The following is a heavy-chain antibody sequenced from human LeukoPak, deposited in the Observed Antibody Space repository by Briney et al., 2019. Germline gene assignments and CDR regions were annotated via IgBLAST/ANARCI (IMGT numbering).Heavy chain of an antibody. Sequence: GGSLRLSCAASGFTFSRYSMIWVRQAPGKGLEWVSSISTSSSHRYYADSLKGRFTISRDNAKNSLYLQMNSLRAEDTAMYYCARVSRMLGTTTLDNWGQGTLVTVSS. V-gene: IGHV3-21*01. J-gene: IGHJ4*02. CDR2: ISTSSSHR. CDR1: GFTFSRYS. D-gene: IGHD1-26*01. CDR3: ARVSRMLGTTTLDN.